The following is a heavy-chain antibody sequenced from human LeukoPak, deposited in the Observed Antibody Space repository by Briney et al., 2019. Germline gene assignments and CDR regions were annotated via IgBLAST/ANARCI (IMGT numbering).Heavy chain of an antibody. CDR3: ARDMAAPYFDY. CDR2: IYYSGST. Sequence: PSETLSLTCTVSGGSISSSSYYWGWIRQPPGKGLEWIGSIYYSGSTYYNPSLKCRVTISVDKSKNQFSLKLSSVTAADTAVYYCARDMAAPYFDYWGQGTLVTVSS. J-gene: IGHJ4*02. CDR1: GGSISSSSYY. V-gene: IGHV4-39*07. D-gene: IGHD5-24*01.